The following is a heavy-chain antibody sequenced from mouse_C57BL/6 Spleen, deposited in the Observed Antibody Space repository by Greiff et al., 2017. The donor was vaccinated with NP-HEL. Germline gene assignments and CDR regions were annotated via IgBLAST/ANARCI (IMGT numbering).Heavy chain of an antibody. CDR1: GFTFSSYA. V-gene: IGHV5-4*01. Sequence: EVQVVESGGGLVKPGGSLKLSCAASGFTFSSYAMSWVRQTPEKRLEWVATISDGGSYTYYPDNVKGRFTISRDNAKNNLYLQMSHLKSEDTAMYYCATYYSNYLYYFDYWGQGTTLTVSS. CDR3: ATYYSNYLYYFDY. D-gene: IGHD2-5*01. J-gene: IGHJ2*01. CDR2: ISDGGSYT.